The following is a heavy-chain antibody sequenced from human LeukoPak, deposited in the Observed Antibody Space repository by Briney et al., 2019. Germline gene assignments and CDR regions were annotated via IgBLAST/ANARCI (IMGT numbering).Heavy chain of an antibody. V-gene: IGHV4-59*01. D-gene: IGHD1-26*01. Sequence: SETLSLTCTVSGGSISSYYWSWIRQPPGKGLEWIGYIYYSGSTNYNPSLKNRVTISVDTSKNQFSLKLSSVTAADTAVYYCARVGEYSGSENWFDPWGQGTLVTVSS. CDR2: IYYSGST. CDR1: GGSISSYY. CDR3: ARVGEYSGSENWFDP. J-gene: IGHJ5*02.